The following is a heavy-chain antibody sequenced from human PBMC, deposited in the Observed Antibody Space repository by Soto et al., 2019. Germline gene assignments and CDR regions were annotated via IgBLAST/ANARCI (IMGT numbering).Heavy chain of an antibody. CDR1: GFTFSSYA. D-gene: IGHD2-15*01. J-gene: IGHJ6*02. V-gene: IGHV3-23*01. CDR2: ISGSGGST. CDR3: AKVYSYYYYYGMDV. Sequence: PGGSLRLSCAASGFTFSSYAMSWVRQAPGKGLEWVSAISGSGGSTYYADSVKGRFTISRDNSKNTLYLQMNSLRAEDTAVYYCAKVYSYYYYYGMDVWGQGTTVTVSS.